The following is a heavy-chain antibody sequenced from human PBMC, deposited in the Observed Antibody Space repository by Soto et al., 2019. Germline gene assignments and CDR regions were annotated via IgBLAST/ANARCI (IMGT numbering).Heavy chain of an antibody. CDR1: GYSFTSYW. CDR3: ARRSITGYYTPRGGMGV. Sequence: GESLKISCKGSGYSFTSYWISWVRQMPGKGLEWMGRIDPSDSYTNYSPSFQGHVTISADKSISTAYLQWSSLKASDTAMYYCARRSITGYYTPRGGMGVWGQGTTVTVSS. V-gene: IGHV5-10-1*01. D-gene: IGHD1-20*01. CDR2: IDPSDSYT. J-gene: IGHJ6*02.